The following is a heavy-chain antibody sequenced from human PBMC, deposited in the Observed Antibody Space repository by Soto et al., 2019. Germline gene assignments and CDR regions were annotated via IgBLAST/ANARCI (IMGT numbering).Heavy chain of an antibody. CDR3: ARDRTSRDYGDYELSY. D-gene: IGHD4-17*01. CDR2: ISAYNGNT. CDR1: CCTFTSYG. J-gene: IGHJ4*02. Sequence: ASVKVSCQSSCCTFTSYGITWVRQAPGQGLEWMGWISAYNGNTNYAQKLQSRVTMTTDPSTNTAYMELRSLRSDDTAVYYCARDRTSRDYGDYELSYWGQGTLVTVSS. V-gene: IGHV1-18*01.